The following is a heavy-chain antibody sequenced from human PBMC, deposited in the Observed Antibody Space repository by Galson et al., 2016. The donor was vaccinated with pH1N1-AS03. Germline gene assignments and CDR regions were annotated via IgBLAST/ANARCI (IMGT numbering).Heavy chain of an antibody. D-gene: IGHD3-22*01. CDR2: IYPGDSDT. J-gene: IGHJ3*02. Sequence: QSGAEVKKPGESLKISCKGSGYYFSSYWVGWVRQKPGKGLEYMGIIYPGDSDTRYSPSFQAHVTISVDKSITTAFLQWNSLKASDTALYYCGRHTFSYDTTDTNRPDAFDIWGQGTMVTVFS. CDR1: GYYFSSYW. CDR3: GRHTFSYDTTDTNRPDAFDI. V-gene: IGHV5-51*01.